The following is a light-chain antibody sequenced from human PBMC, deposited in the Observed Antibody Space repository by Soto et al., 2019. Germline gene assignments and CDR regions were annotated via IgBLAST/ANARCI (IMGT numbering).Light chain of an antibody. CDR1: QSFSSTY. CDR3: QQYGSSPIT. V-gene: IGKV3-20*01. CDR2: GAY. J-gene: IGKJ5*01. Sequence: EIVLTQSPAPLSLSPGERATLSCRASQSFSSTYFACYQQKPSQAPRLLVYGAYSRATGIPDRFSSLGAGTYSTPTISRLEPEDAAVYFWQQYGSSPITFGQGTRLEIK.